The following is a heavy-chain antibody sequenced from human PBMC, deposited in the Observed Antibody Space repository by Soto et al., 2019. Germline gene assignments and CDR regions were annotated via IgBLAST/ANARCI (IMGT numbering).Heavy chain of an antibody. V-gene: IGHV1-18*04. CDR1: GYTFTSYG. J-gene: IGHJ4*02. D-gene: IGHD2-15*01. CDR3: ARGSTWASPQTGSDY. Sequence: GASVKVSCKASGYTFTSYGISWVRQAPGQGLEWMGWISAYNGNTNYAQKLQGRVTMTTDTSTSTAYMELRSLRSDDTAVYYCARGSTWASPQTGSDYWGQGTLVTVSS. CDR2: ISAYNGNT.